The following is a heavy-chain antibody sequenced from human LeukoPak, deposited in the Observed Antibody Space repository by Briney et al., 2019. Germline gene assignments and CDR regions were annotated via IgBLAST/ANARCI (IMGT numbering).Heavy chain of an antibody. D-gene: IGHD3-10*01. CDR1: GHTLTELS. Sequence: ASVKVSCKVSGHTLTELSMHWVRQAPGKGLEWMGGFDPEDGETIYAQKFQGRVTMTEDTSTDTAYMELSSLRSEDTAVYYCATEGKMVRGVYTDYWGQGTLVTVSS. V-gene: IGHV1-24*01. CDR3: ATEGKMVRGVYTDY. CDR2: FDPEDGET. J-gene: IGHJ4*02.